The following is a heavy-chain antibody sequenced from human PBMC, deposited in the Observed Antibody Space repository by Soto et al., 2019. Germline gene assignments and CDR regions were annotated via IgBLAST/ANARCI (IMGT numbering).Heavy chain of an antibody. CDR2: IFWNDDK. CDR1: GFSISTNGVG. V-gene: IGHV2-5*01. J-gene: IGHJ5*02. CDR3: AHGAVVQDTMRFDP. D-gene: IGHD2-2*01. Sequence: SGPTLVNPTQTLTLTCTFSGFSISTNGVGVGWIRQTPGKALEWLAHIFWNDDKRYSPSLKSRLTITKDTSKNQVVLTVSNMDPVDTGTYFCAHGAVVQDTMRFDPWGQGTLVTSPQ.